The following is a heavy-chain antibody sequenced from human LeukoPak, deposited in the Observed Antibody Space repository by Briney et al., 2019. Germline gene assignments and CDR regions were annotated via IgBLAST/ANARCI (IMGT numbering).Heavy chain of an antibody. CDR2: ISYDGSNK. Sequence: GGSLRLSCAASGFTFSSYAMHWVHQAPGKGLEWVAVISYDGSNKYYADSVKGRFTISRDNSKNTLYLQMNSLRAEDTAVYYCARRTTVTTTGDYWGQGTLVTVSS. D-gene: IGHD4-17*01. CDR1: GFTFSSYA. V-gene: IGHV3-30-3*01. J-gene: IGHJ4*02. CDR3: ARRTTVTTTGDY.